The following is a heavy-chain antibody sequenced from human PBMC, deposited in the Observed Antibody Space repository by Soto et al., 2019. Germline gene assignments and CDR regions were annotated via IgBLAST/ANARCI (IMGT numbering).Heavy chain of an antibody. CDR3: AKQGIAVAFEYFDF. CDR2: ISYRGVTT. J-gene: IGHJ3*01. Sequence: EVQLLESGGYLVQPWGSLRLSCAASGFTFHRGAMSWFRQAPGKGLEWVSTISYRGVTTYYTDSVKGRFTLSRDNSKNTLYLQMDSLRAEDTAIYYCAKQGIAVAFEYFDFWGQGTMVTVSP. CDR1: GFTFHRGA. V-gene: IGHV3-23*01. D-gene: IGHD6-19*01.